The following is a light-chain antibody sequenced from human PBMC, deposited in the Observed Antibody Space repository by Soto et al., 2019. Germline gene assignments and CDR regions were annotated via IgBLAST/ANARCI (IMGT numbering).Light chain of an antibody. J-gene: IGKJ2*01. CDR3: QVYNNWPSMYT. CDR2: GAS. V-gene: IGKV3-15*01. Sequence: EIVMTQSPATLSVSPGERATLSCRASQSVRTKLAWYQQKPGQAPRLLIYGASTRATGIPARFSGSGSGTDFTITISSLQSEDVAVYYCQVYNNWPSMYTFGQGTKLEIK. CDR1: QSVRTK.